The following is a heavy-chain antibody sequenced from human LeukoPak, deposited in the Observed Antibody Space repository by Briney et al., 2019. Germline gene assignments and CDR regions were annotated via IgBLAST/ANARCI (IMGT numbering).Heavy chain of an antibody. CDR3: AKDQDIVLMVYATRVFDY. CDR2: ISWNSGSI. J-gene: IGHJ4*02. V-gene: IGHV3-9*01. CDR1: GFTFDDYA. D-gene: IGHD2-8*01. Sequence: PGRSLRHSCAASGFTFDDYAMHWVRQAPGKGLEWVSGISWNSGSIGYVDSVKGRFTISRDNAKNSLYLQMNSLRAEDTALYYCAKDQDIVLMVYATRVFDYWGQGTLVTVSS.